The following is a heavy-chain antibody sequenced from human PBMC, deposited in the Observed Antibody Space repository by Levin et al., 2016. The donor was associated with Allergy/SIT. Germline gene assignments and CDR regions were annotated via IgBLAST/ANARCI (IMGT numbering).Heavy chain of an antibody. V-gene: IGHV3-9*01. D-gene: IGHD6-19*01. CDR2: ISWNSGDI. CDR1: GFTFDDYA. Sequence: SLKISCAASGFTFDDYAMHWVRQAPGKGLEWVSGISWNSGDIGYADSVKGRFTISRDNAKNSLYLQMNSLRPEDTALYYCAKDTARVAGKRGFDYWGQGTLVTVSS. CDR3: AKDTARVAGKRGFDY. J-gene: IGHJ4*02.